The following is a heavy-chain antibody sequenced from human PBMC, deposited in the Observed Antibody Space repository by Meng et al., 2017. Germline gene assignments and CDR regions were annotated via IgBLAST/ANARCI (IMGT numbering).Heavy chain of an antibody. J-gene: IGHJ4*02. V-gene: IGHV3-30*01. CDR2: ISYDGSNK. D-gene: IGHD1-7*01. Sequence: QVQLVESGGVVVQPGRSLRLSCAASGFTFSSYAMHWVRQAPGKGLEWVAVISYDGSNKYYADSVKGRFTISRDNSKNTLYLQMNSLRAEDTAVYYCARGQNWNYFGFFDYWGQGTLVTVSS. CDR1: GFTFSSYA. CDR3: ARGQNWNYFGFFDY.